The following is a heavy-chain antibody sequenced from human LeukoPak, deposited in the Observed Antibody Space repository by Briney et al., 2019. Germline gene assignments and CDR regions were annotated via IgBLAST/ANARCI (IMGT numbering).Heavy chain of an antibody. D-gene: IGHD2-2*01. Sequence: SQTLSRTCAISGDSVSSNSVTWNWIRQSPSRGLEWLGRTYYRSTWYNDYAVSVRGRTTVNPDTSKNQFSLHLNSVTPEDTAVYYCARRLTQYDCFDPWGQGILVTVSS. V-gene: IGHV6-1*01. CDR2: TYYRSTWYN. CDR1: GDSVSSNSVT. CDR3: ARRLTQYDCFDP. J-gene: IGHJ5*02.